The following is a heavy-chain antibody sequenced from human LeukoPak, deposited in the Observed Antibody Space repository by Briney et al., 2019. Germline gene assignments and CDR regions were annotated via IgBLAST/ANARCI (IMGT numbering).Heavy chain of an antibody. V-gene: IGHV3-7*01. D-gene: IGHD1-1*01. CDR1: GFTFSSYW. J-gene: IGHJ4*02. CDR3: ARGGQGNWPTPFDY. CDR2: IKQDGSGK. Sequence: GGSLRLSCAASGFTFSSYWMSWVRQAPGKGLEWVANIKQDGSGKYYVDSVKGRFTISRDNAKNSLYLQMNSLRDEDTAVYYCARGGQGNWPTPFDYWGQGTLVTVSS.